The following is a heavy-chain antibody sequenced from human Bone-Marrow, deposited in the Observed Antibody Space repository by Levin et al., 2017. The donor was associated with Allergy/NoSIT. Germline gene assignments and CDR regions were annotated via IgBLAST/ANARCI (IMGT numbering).Heavy chain of an antibody. J-gene: IGHJ2*01. V-gene: IGHV3-9*01. CDR1: GFTFDDYA. D-gene: IGHD6-19*01. Sequence: GGSLRLSCAASGFTFDDYAMHWVRQAPGKGLEWVSGISWNSGSIGYADSVKGRFTISRDNAKNSLYLQMNSLRAEDTALYYCAKDISSSGWYGYFDLWGRGTLVTVSS. CDR2: ISWNSGSI. CDR3: AKDISSSGWYGYFDL.